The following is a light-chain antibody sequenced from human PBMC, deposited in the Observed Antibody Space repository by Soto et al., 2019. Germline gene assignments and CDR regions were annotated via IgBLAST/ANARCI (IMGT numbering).Light chain of an antibody. CDR3: MQSQQSPPT. CDR1: QSLLQSNGYNY. V-gene: IGKV2-28*01. J-gene: IGKJ1*01. CDR2: FGS. Sequence: DIVMTQSPLSLPVTPGEPASISCSSSQSLLQSNGYNYLDWYLQKPGQSPQLLIYFGSYRASGVPGRFRGSGSGPDFTLKIRRVEAEDVGVYYCMQSQQSPPTFGQGTKVEI.